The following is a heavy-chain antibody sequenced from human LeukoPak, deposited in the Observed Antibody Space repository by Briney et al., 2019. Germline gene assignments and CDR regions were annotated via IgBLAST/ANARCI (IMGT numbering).Heavy chain of an antibody. Sequence: ASVKVSCKASGYTFSNYFMHWVRQTPGQGLEWMGIISPRGDSTSYAQKFQDRVTMARDTSTSTVYMEVSSLMSDDTGVYYCVRADDQHFDLWGQGTLVTVSS. CDR2: ISPRGDST. D-gene: IGHD1-1*01. CDR3: VRADDQHFDL. J-gene: IGHJ4*02. CDR1: GYTFSNYF. V-gene: IGHV1-46*01.